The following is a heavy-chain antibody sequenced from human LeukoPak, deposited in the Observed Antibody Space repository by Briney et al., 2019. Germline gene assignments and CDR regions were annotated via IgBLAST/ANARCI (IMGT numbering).Heavy chain of an antibody. D-gene: IGHD1-26*01. CDR3: ASLALWGVGIQYYFDY. Sequence: KSSETLSLTRTVSGGSISSSSYYWGWIRQPPGKGLEWIGSIYYSGSTYYNPSLKSRVTISVDTSKNQFSLKLSSVTAADTAVYYCASLALWGVGIQYYFDYWGQGTLVTVSS. V-gene: IGHV4-39*01. CDR2: IYYSGST. J-gene: IGHJ4*02. CDR1: GGSISSSSYY.